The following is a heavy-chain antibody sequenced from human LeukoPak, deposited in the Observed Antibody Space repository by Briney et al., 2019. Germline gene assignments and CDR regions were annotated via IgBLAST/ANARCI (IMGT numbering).Heavy chain of an antibody. CDR3: ARHGSYYDSSGYYPFED. J-gene: IGHJ4*02. D-gene: IGHD3-22*01. V-gene: IGHV4-39*01. CDR1: GGPISSNNYY. Sequence: PSETLSLTCTVSGGPISSNNYYWGWIRQPPGKGLERIGSIYYSGSTYYNPTRKSRVTIFVDTSKNQFSLKLSSVTAADTAVYYCARHGSYYDSSGYYPFEDWGQGTPVTVSS. CDR2: IYYSGST.